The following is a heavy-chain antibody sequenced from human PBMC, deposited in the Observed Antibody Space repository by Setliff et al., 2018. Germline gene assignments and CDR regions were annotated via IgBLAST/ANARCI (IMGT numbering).Heavy chain of an antibody. Sequence: ASVKVSCKASGYTFSNYGITWVRQAPGQGLEWMGWISAYTGNTKYAQKLQGRVTMTTDTSTSTAYLELRSLTSDDTAVYYCARVESMVRGKNILRHFDYWGQGIQVTVSS. CDR2: ISAYTGNT. CDR1: GYTFSNYG. D-gene: IGHD3-10*01. J-gene: IGHJ4*02. CDR3: ARVESMVRGKNILRHFDY. V-gene: IGHV1-18*01.